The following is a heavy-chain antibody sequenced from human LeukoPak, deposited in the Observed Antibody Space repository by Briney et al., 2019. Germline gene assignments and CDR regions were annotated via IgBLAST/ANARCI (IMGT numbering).Heavy chain of an antibody. V-gene: IGHV3-23*01. CDR1: GFTFSDYY. CDR2: ITPSGDGT. Sequence: GGSLRLSCAASGFTFSDYYMSWIRQAPGKGLEWVSSITPSGDGTYYAASVKGRFTISRDNSKNTLYLQMDSLRADDTAKYYCAKDSPVATWWGQGTLVTVSS. CDR3: AKDSPVATW. D-gene: IGHD1-26*01. J-gene: IGHJ4*02.